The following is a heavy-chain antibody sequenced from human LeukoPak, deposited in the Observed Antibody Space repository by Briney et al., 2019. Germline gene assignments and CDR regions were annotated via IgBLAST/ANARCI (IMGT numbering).Heavy chain of an antibody. J-gene: IGHJ4*02. V-gene: IGHV3-30*18. CDR2: ISYDGSNK. D-gene: IGHD5-12*01. CDR3: AKDLEATTRGFDY. Sequence: GSLRLSCAASGFSFSSYGMHWARQAPGKGLEWVAVISYDGSNKYYALSVKGRFTISRDNSKNTLYLQMSSLRAEDTAVYYCAKDLEATTRGFDYWGQGSRVTVSS. CDR1: GFSFSSYG.